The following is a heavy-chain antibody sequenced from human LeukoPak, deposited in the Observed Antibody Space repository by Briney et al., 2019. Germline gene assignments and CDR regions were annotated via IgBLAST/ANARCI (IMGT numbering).Heavy chain of an antibody. CDR2: INPSGGST. Sequence: PEVSVKVSCKASGYTFTSYYMHWVRQAPGQGLEWMGIINPSGGSTSYAQKFQGRVTMTRDTSTSTVYMELSSLRSEDTAVYYCARTTPYSSWYQGSWFDPWGQGTLVTVSS. CDR1: GYTFTSYY. V-gene: IGHV1-46*01. CDR3: ARTTPYSSWYQGSWFDP. D-gene: IGHD6-13*01. J-gene: IGHJ5*02.